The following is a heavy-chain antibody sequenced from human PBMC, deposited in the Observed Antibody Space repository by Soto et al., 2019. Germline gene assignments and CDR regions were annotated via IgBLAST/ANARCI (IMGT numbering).Heavy chain of an antibody. CDR2: ISADNGNT. CDR3: ARGRYGDH. Sequence: QVHLVQSGAEVKKPGASVKVSCKGSGYTFTSYGIPWVRQAPGQGLEWMGWISADNGNTDYAQKFQGRVTVTSDTSTSTAHMELRCLRSDDTSVYYCARGRYGDHWGQGALVTVSS. J-gene: IGHJ4*02. D-gene: IGHD1-1*01. V-gene: IGHV1-18*01. CDR1: GYTFTSYG.